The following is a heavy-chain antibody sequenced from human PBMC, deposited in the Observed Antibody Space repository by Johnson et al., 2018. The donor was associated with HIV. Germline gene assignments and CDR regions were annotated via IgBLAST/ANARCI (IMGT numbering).Heavy chain of an antibody. J-gene: IGHJ3*02. CDR3: ARGGASGAFDI. Sequence: VQLVESGGGLIQPGGSLRLSCAASGFTVSSNYMSWVRQAPGKGLEWVSAISSNGGSTYYANSVKGRFTISRDNSKNTLYLQMGSLRAEDMAVYYCARGGASGAFDIWGQGTIVTVSS. D-gene: IGHD1-26*01. CDR1: GFTVSSNY. CDR2: ISSNGGST. V-gene: IGHV3-64*01.